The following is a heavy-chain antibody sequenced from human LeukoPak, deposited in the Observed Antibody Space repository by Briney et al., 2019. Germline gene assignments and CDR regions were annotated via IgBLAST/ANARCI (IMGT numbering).Heavy chain of an antibody. CDR3: AGHVLRYFDSGWLDP. CDR1: GGSISSYY. CDR2: IYYSGST. D-gene: IGHD3-9*01. V-gene: IGHV4-59*01. J-gene: IGHJ5*02. Sequence: PSETLSLTCTVSGGSISSYYWSWIRQPPGKGLEWIGYIYYSGSTNYNPSLKSRITISVDTSKNQFSLKLSSVTAADTAVYYCAGHVLRYFDSGWLDPWGQGTLVTVSS.